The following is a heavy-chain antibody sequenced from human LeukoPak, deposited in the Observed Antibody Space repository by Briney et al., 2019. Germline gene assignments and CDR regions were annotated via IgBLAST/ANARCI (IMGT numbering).Heavy chain of an antibody. V-gene: IGHV4-59*08. CDR1: GASISSYY. D-gene: IGHD6-25*01. CDR3: AKQRQSSVNHGMDV. Sequence: SETLSLTCTVSGASISSYYWNWIRQPPGKGLEWIGYIYNSGSTNYNPSLKSRVTISVDTSKNQFSLKLSSVTAADTAVYYCAKQRQSSVNHGMDVWGQGTTVTVSS. CDR2: IYNSGST. J-gene: IGHJ6*02.